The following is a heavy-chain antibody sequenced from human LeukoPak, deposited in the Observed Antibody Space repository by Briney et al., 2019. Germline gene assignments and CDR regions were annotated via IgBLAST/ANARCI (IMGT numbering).Heavy chain of an antibody. J-gene: IGHJ4*02. CDR2: INHSGST. D-gene: IGHD3-22*01. CDR3: ASDYYDSSGSLGTFDY. Sequence: PSETLSLTCAVYGGSFSGYYWSWIRQPPGKGLEWIGEINHSGSTNYNPSLKSRVTISVDTSKNQFSLKLSSVTAADTAVYYCASDYYDSSGSLGTFDYWGQGTLVTVSS. V-gene: IGHV4-34*01. CDR1: GGSFSGYY.